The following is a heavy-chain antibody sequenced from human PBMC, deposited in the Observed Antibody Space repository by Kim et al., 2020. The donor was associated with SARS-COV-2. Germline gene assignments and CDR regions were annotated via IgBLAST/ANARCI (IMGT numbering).Heavy chain of an antibody. CDR3: ARARLLWFGELRGWFDP. D-gene: IGHD3-10*01. CDR1: GGSISSYY. V-gene: IGHV4-59*13. J-gene: IGHJ5*02. Sequence: SETLSLTCTVSGGSISSYYWSWIRQPPGKGLEWIGYIYYSGSTNYNPSLKSRVTISVDTSKNQFSLKLSSVTAADTAVYYCARARLLWFGELRGWFDPWGQGTLVTVSS. CDR2: IYYSGST.